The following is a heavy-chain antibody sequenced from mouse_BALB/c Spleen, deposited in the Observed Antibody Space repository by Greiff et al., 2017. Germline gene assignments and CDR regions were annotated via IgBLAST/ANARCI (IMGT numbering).Heavy chain of an antibody. CDR1: GFSLTSYD. V-gene: IGHV2-9-2*01. Sequence: QVQLQQSGPGLVAPSQSLSITCTVSGFSLTSYDISWIRQPPGKGLEWLGVIWTGGGTNYNSAFMSRLSISKDNSKSQVFLKMNSLQTDDTAIYYCVRKGNYVNYAMDYWGQGTSVTVSS. D-gene: IGHD2-1*01. CDR3: VRKGNYVNYAMDY. J-gene: IGHJ4*01. CDR2: IWTGGGT.